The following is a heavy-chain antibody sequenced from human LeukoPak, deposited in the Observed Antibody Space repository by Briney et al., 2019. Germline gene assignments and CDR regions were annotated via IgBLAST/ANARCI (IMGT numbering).Heavy chain of an antibody. CDR1: GDSISSDY. Sequence: PSETLSLTCNVSGDSISSDYWSWIRQPPGKGLEWIGHIYYSGSTNYNPSLKSRVTISVDASKNHFSLKVSSVTAADTAVYYCARIRVQLWLRVRAFDIWGQGTMVTVSS. CDR3: ARIRVQLWLRVRAFDI. J-gene: IGHJ3*02. D-gene: IGHD5-18*01. CDR2: IYYSGST. V-gene: IGHV4-59*12.